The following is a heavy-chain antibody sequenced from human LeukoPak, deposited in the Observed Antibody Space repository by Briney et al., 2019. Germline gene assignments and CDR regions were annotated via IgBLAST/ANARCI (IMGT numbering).Heavy chain of an antibody. CDR2: ISSSGSTI. CDR3: ARESYYYYYMDV. CDR1: GFTFSSYE. J-gene: IGHJ6*03. Sequence: PGGSLRLSCAASGFTFSSYEMNWVRQAPGKGLEWVSYISSSGSTIYYADSVKGRFTISRDNAKNSLYLQMNSLRAEDTAAYYCARESYYYYYMDVWGKGTTVTVSS. V-gene: IGHV3-48*03.